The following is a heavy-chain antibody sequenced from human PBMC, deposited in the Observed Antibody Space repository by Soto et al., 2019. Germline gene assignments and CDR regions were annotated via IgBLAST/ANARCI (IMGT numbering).Heavy chain of an antibody. V-gene: IGHV1-18*01. J-gene: IGHJ3*02. CDR3: ARTTKRCYDSGNYSHDAFYI. CDR1: GYTFTGHG. D-gene: IGHD3-10*01. Sequence: QVQLVQSGAEVKKPGASVKVSCKASGYTFTGHGISWVRQAPGKRLEWSGWISAYNGNTDYAQKLQGRVPMTTDTYKSTAWMARVRLRSADTAAYYSARTTKRCYDSGNYSHDAFYIWGRGTMFTVSS. CDR2: ISAYNGNT.